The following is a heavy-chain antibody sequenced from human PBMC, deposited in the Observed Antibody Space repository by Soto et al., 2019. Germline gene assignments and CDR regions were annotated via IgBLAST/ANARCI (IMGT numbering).Heavy chain of an antibody. J-gene: IGHJ6*03. V-gene: IGHV4-39*01. CDR3: ARLVSVTFYYYYYMDV. CDR1: GGSISSGSYY. Sequence: SETLSLTCTVSGGSISSGSYYWGWIRQPPGKGLEWIGSIYYSGSTYYNPSLKSRVTISVDTSKNQFSLKLSSVTAADTAVYYCARLVSVTFYYYYYMDVRGKGTTVTVSS. D-gene: IGHD4-17*01. CDR2: IYYSGST.